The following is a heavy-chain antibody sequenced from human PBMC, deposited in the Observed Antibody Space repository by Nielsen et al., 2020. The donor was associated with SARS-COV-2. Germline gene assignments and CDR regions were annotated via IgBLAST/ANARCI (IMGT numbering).Heavy chain of an antibody. J-gene: IGHJ6*02. CDR1: GYTFTDYY. CDR3: ARARATIFGLVMSYGMDV. D-gene: IGHD3/OR15-3a*01. Sequence: ASVKVSCKASGYTFTDYYIHWVRQAPGQGLEWMGRINPYSGCTNYAQKFQGTVTMTRDASISTVYMELTSDDTAVYYCARARATIFGLVMSYGMDVWGQGTTVAVSS. CDR2: INPYSGCT. V-gene: IGHV1-2*06.